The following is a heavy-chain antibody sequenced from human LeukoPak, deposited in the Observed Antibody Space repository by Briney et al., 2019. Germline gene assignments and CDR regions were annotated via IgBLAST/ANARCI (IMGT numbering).Heavy chain of an antibody. J-gene: IGHJ6*02. Sequence: PGGSLRLSCAASGFTFSSYEMNWVRQAPGKGLEWVSYISSSGSTIYYADSVKGRFTISRDNAKNSLYLQMNSLRAEETAVYYCARDCNHHDSSGYGYYYYGMDVWGQGTTVTVSS. CDR3: ARDCNHHDSSGYGYYYYGMDV. V-gene: IGHV3-48*03. CDR1: GFTFSSYE. CDR2: ISSSGSTI. D-gene: IGHD3-22*01.